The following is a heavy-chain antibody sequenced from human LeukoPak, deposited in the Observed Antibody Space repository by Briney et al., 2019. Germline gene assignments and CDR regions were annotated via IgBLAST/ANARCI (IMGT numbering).Heavy chain of an antibody. CDR3: ARYSASYAMDV. CDR2: IYFSGST. J-gene: IGHJ6*03. D-gene: IGHD6-13*01. V-gene: IGHV4-59*01. Sequence: SSETLSLTCTVSGGSISSYYWSWIRQPPGKGLEWIGYIYFSGSTNYNPSLKSRVTISVDTSKNQFSLKLSSVTAADTAVYYCARYSASYAMDVWGKGTTVTVSS. CDR1: GGSISSYY.